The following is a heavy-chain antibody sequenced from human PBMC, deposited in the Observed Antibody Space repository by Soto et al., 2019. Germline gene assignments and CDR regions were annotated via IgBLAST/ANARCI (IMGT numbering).Heavy chain of an antibody. CDR3: AREGDDSSSWYYYYYGMDV. D-gene: IGHD6-13*01. J-gene: IGHJ6*02. Sequence: EVQLVESGGGLVKPGGSLRLSCAASGFTFSSYSMNWVRQAPGKGLEWVSSISSSSSYIYYADSVKGRFTISRDNAKNSLYLQMNSLRAEDTAVYYCAREGDDSSSWYYYYYGMDVWGQGTTVTVSS. V-gene: IGHV3-21*01. CDR1: GFTFSSYS. CDR2: ISSSSSYI.